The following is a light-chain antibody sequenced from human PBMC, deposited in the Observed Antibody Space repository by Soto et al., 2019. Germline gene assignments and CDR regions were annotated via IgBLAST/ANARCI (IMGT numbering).Light chain of an antibody. CDR2: EVS. CDR3: SSYTSSSTYV. J-gene: IGLJ1*01. Sequence: QSVLTQPASVTGSPGQSITISCTGTSSDDGGYNDVSWYQQHPGKAPKLMIYEVSNRPSGVSNRFSGSKSGNTASLTISGLQAEDEADYYCSSYTSSSTYVFGTGTEVTVL. V-gene: IGLV2-14*01. CDR1: SSDDGGYND.